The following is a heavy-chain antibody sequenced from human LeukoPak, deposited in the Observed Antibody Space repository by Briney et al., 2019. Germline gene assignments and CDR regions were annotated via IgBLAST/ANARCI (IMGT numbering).Heavy chain of an antibody. D-gene: IGHD2-15*01. Sequence: ASVKVSCKASGYTFTSYAMHWVRQAPGQRLEWMGWINAGNGNTKYSQKFQGRVTITRDTSASTAYMKLSSLRSEVTAVYYCARVRPAYYCSGGSCHDAFDIWGKGTMVTVSS. J-gene: IGHJ3*02. CDR1: GYTFTSYA. V-gene: IGHV1-3*01. CDR2: INAGNGNT. CDR3: ARVRPAYYCSGGSCHDAFDI.